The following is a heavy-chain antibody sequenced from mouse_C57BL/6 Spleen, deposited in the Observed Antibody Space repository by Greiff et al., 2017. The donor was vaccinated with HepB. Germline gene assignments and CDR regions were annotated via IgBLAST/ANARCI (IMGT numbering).Heavy chain of an antibody. J-gene: IGHJ1*03. V-gene: IGHV1-82*01. D-gene: IGHD1-1*01. Sequence: QVQLQQSGPELVKPGASVKISCKASGYAFSSSWINWVKQRPGKGLEWIGRIYPGDGDTNYNGKFKGKATLTADKSSSTAYMQLSSLTSEDSAVYFCARSAVGWYFDVWGTGTTVTVSS. CDR1: GYAFSSSW. CDR2: IYPGDGDT. CDR3: ARSAVGWYFDV.